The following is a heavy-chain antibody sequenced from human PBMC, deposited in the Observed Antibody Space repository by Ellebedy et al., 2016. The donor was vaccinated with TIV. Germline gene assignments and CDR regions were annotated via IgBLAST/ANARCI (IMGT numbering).Heavy chain of an antibody. CDR1: GDSISSRTYY. CDR2: IYYRGST. D-gene: IGHD3-22*01. J-gene: IGHJ4*02. V-gene: IGHV4-39*01. CDR3: ARHVGFYYDDGGYLNYFDQ. Sequence: MPSETLSLTCTVTGDSISSRTYYWAWIRPPPGKGLEWIGSIYYRGSTYDNPSLERPVTMFVDTSKNHFSLELTSVTAADTAVYYCARHVGFYYDDGGYLNYFDQWGQGTLVTVSS.